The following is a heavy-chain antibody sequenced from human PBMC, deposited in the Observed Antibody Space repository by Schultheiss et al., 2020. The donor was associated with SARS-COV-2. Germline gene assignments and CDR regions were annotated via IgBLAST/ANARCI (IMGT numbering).Heavy chain of an antibody. Sequence: SETLSLTCTVSGGSISSYYWSWIRQPAGKGLEWIGYIYYSGSTNYNPSLKSRVTISVDTSKNQFSLKLSSVTAADTAVYYCARGGITIFGVVPPYYFDYWGQGTLVTVSS. CDR1: GGSISSYY. CDR3: ARGGITIFGVVPPYYFDY. J-gene: IGHJ4*02. V-gene: IGHV4-59*01. D-gene: IGHD3-3*01. CDR2: IYYSGST.